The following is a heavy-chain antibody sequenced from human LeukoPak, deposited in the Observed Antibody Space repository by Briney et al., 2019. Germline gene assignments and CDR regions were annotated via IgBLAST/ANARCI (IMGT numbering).Heavy chain of an antibody. D-gene: IGHD3-10*01. V-gene: IGHV3-30-3*01. CDR3: AREGYYGSGSPPSLYFDY. CDR2: TSSDLNVK. J-gene: IGHJ4*02. Sequence: GGSLRLSCAASGFTFRNYVIHWVRQAPGKGLEWVAVTSSDLNVKLYADSVKGRFTISRDNSRSTLYLQMNSLRPEDTAIYYCAREGYYGSGSPPSLYFDYCGQGTLVTVSS. CDR1: GFTFRNYV.